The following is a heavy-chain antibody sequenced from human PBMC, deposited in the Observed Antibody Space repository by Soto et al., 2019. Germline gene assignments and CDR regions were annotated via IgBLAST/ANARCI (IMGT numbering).Heavy chain of an antibody. V-gene: IGHV4-39*07. CDR3: ARLGYSYGSAAFDI. D-gene: IGHD5-18*01. Sequence: TSETLSLTCIVSGGSITRNNHYWGWIRQSPGKGLEWIGSILYSGSTNYNPSLKSRVTISVDTSKNQFSLKLSSVTAADTAVYYCARLGYSYGSAAFDIWGQGTMVTVSS. J-gene: IGHJ3*02. CDR2: ILYSGST. CDR1: GGSITRNNHY.